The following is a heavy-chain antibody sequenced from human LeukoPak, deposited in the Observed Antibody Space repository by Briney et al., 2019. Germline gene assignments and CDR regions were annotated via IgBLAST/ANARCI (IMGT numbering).Heavy chain of an antibody. CDR2: IRYDGSNK. CDR1: GFTFSTYG. CDR3: AVFASTFNAFDV. Sequence: GGSLRLSCAASGFTFSTYGMHWVRQAPGKGLEWVSFIRYDGSNKYYADSVKGRFTISRDNSKNTLYLQMNSLRTEDTAVYYCAVFASTFNAFDVWGQGTMVTVSS. D-gene: IGHD2-2*01. J-gene: IGHJ3*01. V-gene: IGHV3-30*02.